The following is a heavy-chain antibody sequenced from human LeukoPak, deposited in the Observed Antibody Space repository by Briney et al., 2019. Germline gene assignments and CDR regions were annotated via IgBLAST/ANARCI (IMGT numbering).Heavy chain of an antibody. CDR3: AEHGITMIGGV. CDR1: GFNFSSYE. J-gene: IGHJ6*04. V-gene: IGHV3-48*03. CDR2: ISSSGSTI. D-gene: IGHD3-10*02. Sequence: GGNLRLSCAASGFNFSSYEMNWVRQAPGKGLEWGSYISSSGSTIYYADSVKGRFTISRDNAKNSLYLQMNSLKAEDTAVYYCAEHGITMIGGVWGKGTTVTISS.